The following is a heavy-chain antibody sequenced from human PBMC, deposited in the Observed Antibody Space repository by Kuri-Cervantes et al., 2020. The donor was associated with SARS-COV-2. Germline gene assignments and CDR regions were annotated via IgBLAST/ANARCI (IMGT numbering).Heavy chain of an antibody. Sequence: GSLRLSCTVSGGSISSYYWSWIRQPPGKGLEWTGYIYYSGSTNYNPSLKSRVTISVDTSKNQFSLKLSSVTAADTAVYYCARLNDFWSGYPYGMDVWGQGTTVTVSS. CDR1: GGSISSYY. D-gene: IGHD3-3*01. CDR2: IYYSGST. J-gene: IGHJ6*02. V-gene: IGHV4-59*12. CDR3: ARLNDFWSGYPYGMDV.